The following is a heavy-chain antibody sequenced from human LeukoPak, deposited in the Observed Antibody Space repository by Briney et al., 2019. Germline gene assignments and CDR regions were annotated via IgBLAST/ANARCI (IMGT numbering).Heavy chain of an antibody. D-gene: IGHD6-13*01. CDR3: ARRAGAAAAALRHFDL. CDR1: GFNFNDYF. Sequence: GGSLRLSCAASGFNFNDYFTTWIRQAPGKGLEWISYITTSEDYTNYADSVRGRFTVSRDNTKNSLYLQMNSLRDEDTAVYYRARRAGAAAAALRHFDLWGRGTLVPVSS. V-gene: IGHV3-11*06. J-gene: IGHJ2*01. CDR2: ITTSEDYT.